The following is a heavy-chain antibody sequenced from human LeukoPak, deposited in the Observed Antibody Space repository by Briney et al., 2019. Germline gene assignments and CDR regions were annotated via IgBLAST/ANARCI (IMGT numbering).Heavy chain of an antibody. Sequence: GRSLRLSCAASGFTFSSYAMHWVRQAPGKGLEWVAVISYDGSNKYYADSVKGRFTISRDNAKNSLYLQMNSLRAEDTAVYYCAREYSYGEKYFDYWGQGTLVTVSS. D-gene: IGHD5-18*01. J-gene: IGHJ4*02. CDR1: GFTFSSYA. CDR3: AREYSYGEKYFDY. V-gene: IGHV3-30*04. CDR2: ISYDGSNK.